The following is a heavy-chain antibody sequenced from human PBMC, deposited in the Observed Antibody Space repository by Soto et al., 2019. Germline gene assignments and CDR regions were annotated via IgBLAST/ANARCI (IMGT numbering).Heavy chain of an antibody. CDR3: ARDIDYGVDY. V-gene: IGHV1-18*01. Sequence: QVQLVQSGVEVKKPGASVKVSCKTSGYTFTNYGVSWVRQAPGQGLAWVGRMNAYNGHTNYAQNFQGRVTITTATSTTTAYMNLRSLKSDDTAVDWCARDIDYGVDYWGQGTLVTVSS. CDR2: MNAYNGHT. D-gene: IGHD4-17*01. J-gene: IGHJ4*02. CDR1: GYTFTNYG.